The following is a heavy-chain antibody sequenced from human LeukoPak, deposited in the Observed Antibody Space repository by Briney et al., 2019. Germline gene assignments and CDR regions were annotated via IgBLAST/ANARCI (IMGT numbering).Heavy chain of an antibody. CDR2: IWYDGSNK. CDR3: AREAGSGYYLNY. V-gene: IGHV3-33*08. J-gene: IGHJ4*02. CDR1: GFTLSSYA. Sequence: GGSLRLSCAASGFTLSSYAMSWVRQAPGKGLEWVAVIWYDGSNKYYADSVKGRFTISRDNSKNTLYLQMNSLRAEDTAVYYCAREAGSGYYLNYWGQGTLVTVSS. D-gene: IGHD3-3*01.